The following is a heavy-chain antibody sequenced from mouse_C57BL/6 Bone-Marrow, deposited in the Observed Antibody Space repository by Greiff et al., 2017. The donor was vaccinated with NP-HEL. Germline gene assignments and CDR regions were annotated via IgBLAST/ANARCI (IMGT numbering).Heavy chain of an antibody. CDR3: ARMVTTGGPGFAY. V-gene: IGHV1-81*01. D-gene: IGHD2-2*01. CDR2: IYPRSGNT. CDR1: GYTFTSYG. J-gene: IGHJ3*01. Sequence: VKLVESGAELARPGASVKLSCKASGYTFTSYGISWVKQRTGQGLEWIGEIYPRSGNTYYNEKFKGKATLTADKSSSTAYMELRSLTSEDSAVYFCARMVTTGGPGFAYWGQGTLVTVSA.